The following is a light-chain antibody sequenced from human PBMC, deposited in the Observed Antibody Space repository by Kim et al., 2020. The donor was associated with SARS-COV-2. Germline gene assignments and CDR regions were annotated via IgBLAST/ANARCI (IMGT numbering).Light chain of an antibody. Sequence: PLECTTLAFRASHSVDISLAWYLQTPGQPPRLLIYDAAVRAAVIPDRFSGSGSGSDFTLTIASLAPEDFAVYYCQQRGNGPPALTFGGGTKVDIK. CDR2: DAA. J-gene: IGKJ4*01. V-gene: IGKV3-11*01. CDR1: HSVDIS. CDR3: QQRGNGPPALT.